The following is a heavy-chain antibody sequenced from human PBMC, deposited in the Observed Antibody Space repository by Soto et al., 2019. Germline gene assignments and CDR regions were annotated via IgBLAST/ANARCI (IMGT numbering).Heavy chain of an antibody. D-gene: IGHD6-13*01. CDR2: ISSGSSTL. CDR1: GFTFSSYA. Sequence: HPGGSLRLSCAASGFTFSSYAMSWVRQAPGKGLEWVSYISSGSSTLDYADSVKGRFTISRDNAKNSLYLQMNSLRAEDTAVYYCARDSSSWEYYFDYWGQGALVPVSS. CDR3: ARDSSSWEYYFDY. J-gene: IGHJ4*02. V-gene: IGHV3-48*01.